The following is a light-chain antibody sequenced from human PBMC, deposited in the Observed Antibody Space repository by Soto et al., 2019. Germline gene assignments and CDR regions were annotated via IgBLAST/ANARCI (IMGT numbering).Light chain of an antibody. CDR1: QSVKSY. Sequence: DIQMTQSPSTLSASVGDRVTITCRASQSVKSYLAWYQQKPGKAPRRLIYSASNLQSGVPSRFSGSGSGTDFTLTISSLQPEDFATYHCLQHKSFPWTFGQGTKVEIK. V-gene: IGKV1-17*01. J-gene: IGKJ1*01. CDR3: LQHKSFPWT. CDR2: SAS.